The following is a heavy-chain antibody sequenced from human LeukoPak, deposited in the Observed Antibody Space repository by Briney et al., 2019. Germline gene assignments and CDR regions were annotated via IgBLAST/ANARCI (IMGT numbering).Heavy chain of an antibody. CDR1: GGSISSSSSY. J-gene: IGHJ6*02. V-gene: IGHV4-39*01. Sequence: SEALSLTCTVSGGSISSSSSYWGWIRQPPGKGLEWIGSIYYSGSTYYNPSLKSRVTISVDTSKNQFSLKLSSVTAADTAVYYCASQIPLLRFYYGMDVWGQGTTVTVSS. CDR3: ASQIPLLRFYYGMDV. CDR2: IYYSGST. D-gene: IGHD3-3*01.